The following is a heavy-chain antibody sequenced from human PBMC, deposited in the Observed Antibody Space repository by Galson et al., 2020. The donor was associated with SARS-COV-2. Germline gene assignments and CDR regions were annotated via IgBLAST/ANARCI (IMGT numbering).Heavy chain of an antibody. D-gene: IGHD5-18*01. CDR3: ARGTLDTAMDDAFDI. Sequence: GGSLRLSCAASGFTFSSYGMHWVRQAPGKGLEWVAVIWYGSNKYYADSVKGRFTISRDNSKNTLYLQMNSLRAEDTAVYYCARGTLDTAMDDAFDIWGQGTMVTVSS. V-gene: IGHV3-33*01. J-gene: IGHJ3*02. CDR1: GFTFSSYG. CDR2: IWYGSNK.